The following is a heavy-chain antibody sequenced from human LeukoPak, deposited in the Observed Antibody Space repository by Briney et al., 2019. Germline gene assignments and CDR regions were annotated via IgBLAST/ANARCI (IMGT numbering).Heavy chain of an antibody. J-gene: IGHJ4*02. CDR2: SSAYNRKT. Sequence: GASVKVSCKASGYTFTNYGISWVGQAPGQGLEWVGWSSAYNRKTNYAQKLQGRVTMTTDTSTTTAYMELRRLRSDDTAVYYCARVLGFRPDTLKGSDYWGQGTLVTVSS. CDR3: ARVLGFRPDTLKGSDY. V-gene: IGHV1-18*01. CDR1: GYTFTNYG.